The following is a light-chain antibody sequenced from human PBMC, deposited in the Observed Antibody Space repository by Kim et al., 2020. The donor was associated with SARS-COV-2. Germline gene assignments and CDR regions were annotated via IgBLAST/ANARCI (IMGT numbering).Light chain of an antibody. CDR1: SSNIGAGYD. Sequence: SVLTQPPSVSGAPGQRVTISCTGSSSNIGAGYDVHWYQQLPGTAPKLLIYGNSNRPSGVPDRFSGSKSGTSASLAITGLRAEDEADYYCQSYDSSLSGSVFGGGTQLTVL. CDR3: QSYDSSLSGSV. J-gene: IGLJ3*02. V-gene: IGLV1-40*01. CDR2: GNS.